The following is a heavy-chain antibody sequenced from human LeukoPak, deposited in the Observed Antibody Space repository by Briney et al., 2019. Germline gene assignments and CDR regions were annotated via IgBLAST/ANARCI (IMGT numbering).Heavy chain of an antibody. V-gene: IGHV1-58*02. CDR1: GFTFTSSA. CDR2: IVVGSGNT. CDR3: AAVLQRYYYGKDY. Sequence: GTSVKVSCKGAGFTFTSSAMQWVRQPRAPGLEWIGLIVVGSGNTNYSQKFQERVTITRDMSTSTAYMELSSLRSEDTAVYYCAAVLQRYYYGKDYWGQGTLVTVSS. J-gene: IGHJ4*02. D-gene: IGHD3-10*01.